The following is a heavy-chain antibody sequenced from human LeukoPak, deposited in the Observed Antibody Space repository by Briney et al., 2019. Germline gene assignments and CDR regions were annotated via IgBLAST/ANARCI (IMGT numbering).Heavy chain of an antibody. D-gene: IGHD5-12*01. CDR2: FDPEDGET. Sequence: EASAKVSCKVSGYTLTELSMHCVRQAPGKGLEWMGGFDPEDGETIYAQKFQGRVTMTEDTSTDTAYMELSSLRSEDTAVYYCATVSGYSGYGDWGQGTLVTVSS. J-gene: IGHJ4*02. CDR1: GYTLTELS. CDR3: ATVSGYSGYGD. V-gene: IGHV1-24*01.